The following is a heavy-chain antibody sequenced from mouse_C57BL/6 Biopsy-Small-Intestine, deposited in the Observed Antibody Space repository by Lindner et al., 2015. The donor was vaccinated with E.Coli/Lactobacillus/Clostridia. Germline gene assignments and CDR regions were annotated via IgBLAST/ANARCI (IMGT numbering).Heavy chain of an antibody. CDR2: INPYNGDS. D-gene: IGHD4-1*01. V-gene: IGHV1-19*01. Sequence: EVQLQESGPVLVKPGASVKMSCKASGYTFTYYYMSWVKQSHGKSLEWIGVINPYNGDSSYIQKFKGKATLTVDKSSSTAYMELNSLTSEDSAVYYCARSENWDALDYWGQGTTLTVSS. J-gene: IGHJ2*01. CDR3: ARSENWDALDY. CDR1: GYTFTYYY.